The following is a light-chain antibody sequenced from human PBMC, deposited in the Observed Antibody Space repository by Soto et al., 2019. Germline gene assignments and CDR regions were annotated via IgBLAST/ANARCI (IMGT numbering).Light chain of an antibody. V-gene: IGLV2-14*01. CDR1: SSDVGGYNY. Sequence: QSALTQPASVSGSPGQSITISCTGTSSDVGGYNYVSWYQQHPGKAPKLMIYDVSNRPSGVSNRLSGSKSGNTASLTISGLQDEDEADYYCSSYTSSSTRVVFGGGTKVTVL. CDR3: SSYTSSSTRVV. J-gene: IGLJ2*01. CDR2: DVS.